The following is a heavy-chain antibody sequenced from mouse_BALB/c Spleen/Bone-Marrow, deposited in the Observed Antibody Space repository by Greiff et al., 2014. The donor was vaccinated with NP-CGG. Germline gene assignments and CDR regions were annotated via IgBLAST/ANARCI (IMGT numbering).Heavy chain of an antibody. CDR1: GYSITSGYS. V-gene: IGHV3-1*02. CDR3: ERGYYYGSSRYAMDY. Sequence: EVQVVESGPDLVKPSQSLSLTCTVTGYSITSGYSWHWIRQFPGNKLEWIGYIHYSGSTNYNPSLKSRISITRDTSKNQVFMQLNSVTTEVTATNYGERGYYYGSSRYAMDYWGQGTSLTVSS. J-gene: IGHJ4*01. D-gene: IGHD1-1*01. CDR2: IHYSGST.